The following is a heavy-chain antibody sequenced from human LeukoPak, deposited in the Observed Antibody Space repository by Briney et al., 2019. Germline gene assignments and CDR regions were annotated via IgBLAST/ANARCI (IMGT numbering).Heavy chain of an antibody. V-gene: IGHV3-48*03. J-gene: IGHJ3*02. D-gene: IGHD2-2*01. CDR2: ISSSGSTI. CDR1: GFTFSSYA. CDR3: ARDCSSTSCYAAFDI. Sequence: GGSLRLSCAASGFTFSSYAMHWVRQAPGKGLEWVSYISSSGSTIYYADSVKGRFTISRDNAKNSLYLQMNSLRAEDTAVYYCARDCSSTSCYAAFDIWGQGTMVTVSS.